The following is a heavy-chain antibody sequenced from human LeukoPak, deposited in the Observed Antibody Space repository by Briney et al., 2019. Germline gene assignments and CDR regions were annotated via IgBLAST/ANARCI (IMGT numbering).Heavy chain of an antibody. CDR1: GGSVSSGSYY. V-gene: IGHV4-61*01. CDR3: ARGGPHYGDLDY. Sequence: SETLSLTCTVSGGSVSSGSYYWNWIRQPPGKGLEWIGYIYYSGSTNYNPSLKSRVTISVDTSKNQFSLKLSSVTAADTAVYYCARGGPHYGDLDYWGQGTLVTVSS. D-gene: IGHD4-17*01. CDR2: IYYSGST. J-gene: IGHJ4*02.